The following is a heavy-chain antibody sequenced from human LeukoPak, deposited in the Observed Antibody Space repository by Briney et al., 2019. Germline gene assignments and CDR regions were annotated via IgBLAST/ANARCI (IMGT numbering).Heavy chain of an antibody. CDR2: IDDSGNT. D-gene: IGHD3-10*01. CDR1: GGSISRYY. Sequence: RTSETLSLTCTVSGGSISRYYWSWIRRPPGKELEWIGYIDDSGNTNYNPSLKSQVTISVDKSKNQFSLKLSFVTAADTAMYYCARSDYHNSGSQTVFDAFDIWGQGTRVTVSS. CDR3: ARSDYHNSGSQTVFDAFDI. V-gene: IGHV4-59*01. J-gene: IGHJ3*02.